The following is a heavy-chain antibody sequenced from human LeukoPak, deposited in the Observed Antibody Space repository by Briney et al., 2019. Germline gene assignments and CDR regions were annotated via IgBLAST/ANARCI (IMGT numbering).Heavy chain of an antibody. CDR2: FKSKTDGGTT. CDR1: GFTFSNAW. J-gene: IGHJ3*02. CDR3: TTEDYGDSFDM. Sequence: PGGSLRLSCAGSGFTFSNAWMGWVRQAPGKGLEGVARFKSKTDGGTTDYAAPVKGRFTISRDDLKSMVYLQMNSLKTEDTAIYYCTTEDYGDSFDMWGQGTMVTVSS. D-gene: IGHD4-17*01. V-gene: IGHV3-15*01.